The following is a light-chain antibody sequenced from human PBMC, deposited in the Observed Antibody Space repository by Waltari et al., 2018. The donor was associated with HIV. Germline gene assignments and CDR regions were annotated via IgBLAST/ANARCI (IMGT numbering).Light chain of an antibody. V-gene: IGLV8-61*01. J-gene: IGLJ3*02. CDR1: PRQVSTSKY. CDR3: VLYMGSGILV. Sequence: QTVVTQEPSFSVSPGGTVTLPCGLSPRQVSTSKYTSWYQPTPGQAPRTRIYCTITRSSGVPDRFAGSILWYKAALTIAGAQADDESDYYCVLYMGSGILVFGGGTKLTVL. CDR2: CTI.